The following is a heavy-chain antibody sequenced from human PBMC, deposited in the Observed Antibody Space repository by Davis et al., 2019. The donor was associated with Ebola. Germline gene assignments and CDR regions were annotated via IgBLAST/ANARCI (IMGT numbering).Heavy chain of an antibody. D-gene: IGHD7-27*01. J-gene: IGHJ4*02. CDR2: IYYNGRT. CDR3: ARLVMGTFFDY. V-gene: IGHV4-59*08. Sequence: PSETLSLTCTVSDGSVRSYHWSWIRQPPGKGLEWIGYIYYNGRTTSNPSLKSRVIMSIDTSKNQFSLKLSSVTAADTAVYYCARLVMGTFFDYWGQGALITVSS. CDR1: DGSVRSYH.